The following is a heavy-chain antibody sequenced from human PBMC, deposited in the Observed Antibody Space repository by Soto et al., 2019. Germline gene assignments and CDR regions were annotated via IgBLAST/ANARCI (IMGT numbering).Heavy chain of an antibody. CDR1: GYTFTSYG. Sequence: GASVKVSCKASGYTFTSYGISWVRQAPGQGLEWMGWINPNSGGTNYAQKFQGWVTMTRDTSISTAYMELSRLRSDDTAVYYCARASGTYYYYMDVWGKGTTVTVS. D-gene: IGHD1-7*01. CDR2: INPNSGGT. V-gene: IGHV1-2*04. CDR3: ARASGTYYYYMDV. J-gene: IGHJ6*03.